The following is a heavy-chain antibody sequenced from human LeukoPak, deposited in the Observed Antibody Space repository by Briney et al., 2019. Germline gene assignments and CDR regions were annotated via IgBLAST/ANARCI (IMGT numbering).Heavy chain of an antibody. Sequence: GGSLRLSCAASGFSFRNYDMHWVRQATGKGLEWVSGIDTTGDTYYPDSVKGRFTISRENAKSSLYLQMNSLRDGDTAVYYCARGAAGTFDYWGQGTLVTVSS. D-gene: IGHD6-13*01. CDR2: IDTTGDT. CDR3: ARGAAGTFDY. CDR1: GFSFRNYD. J-gene: IGHJ4*02. V-gene: IGHV3-13*01.